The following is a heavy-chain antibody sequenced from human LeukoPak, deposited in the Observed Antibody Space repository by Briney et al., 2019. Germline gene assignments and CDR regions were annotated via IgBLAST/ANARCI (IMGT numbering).Heavy chain of an antibody. CDR1: GFTFSSYA. V-gene: IGHV3-23*01. Sequence: TGGSLRLSCAASGFTFSSYAVSWVRQAPGKGLEWVSGISGSGGSTYYADSVKGRFTISRDNSKNTLYLQMNNLRVEDTAVYYCGKTKLSLIVDGFDIWGQGTMVTVCS. CDR2: ISGSGGST. D-gene: IGHD3-22*01. J-gene: IGHJ3*02. CDR3: GKTKLSLIVDGFDI.